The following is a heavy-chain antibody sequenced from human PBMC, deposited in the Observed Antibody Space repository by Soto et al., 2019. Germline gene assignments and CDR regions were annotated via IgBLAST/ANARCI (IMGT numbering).Heavy chain of an antibody. Sequence: ASVKVSCKGAGYTLTIYGSSWVRQAPGQGLEWMGWINPNSGGTNYAQKFQGWVTMTRDTSISTAYMELSRLRSDDTAVYYCARGIAAAAARGMDVWGQGTTVTVSS. J-gene: IGHJ6*02. V-gene: IGHV1-2*04. D-gene: IGHD6-13*01. CDR3: ARGIAAAAARGMDV. CDR1: GYTLTIYG. CDR2: INPNSGGT.